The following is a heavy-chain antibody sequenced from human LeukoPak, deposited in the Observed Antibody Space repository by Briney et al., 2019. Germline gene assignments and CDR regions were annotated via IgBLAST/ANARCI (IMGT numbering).Heavy chain of an antibody. Sequence: GGSLRLSCAASGFTFSSYWMSWVRQAPGKGLEWVANIKQDGSEKYYVDSVKGRFTISRDNAKNSLYLRMNSLRAEDTAVYYCARARTTYYYDSSGYYYAAFDIWGQGTMVTVSS. CDR3: ARARTTYYYDSSGYYYAAFDI. V-gene: IGHV3-7*01. CDR2: IKQDGSEK. CDR1: GFTFSSYW. J-gene: IGHJ3*02. D-gene: IGHD3-22*01.